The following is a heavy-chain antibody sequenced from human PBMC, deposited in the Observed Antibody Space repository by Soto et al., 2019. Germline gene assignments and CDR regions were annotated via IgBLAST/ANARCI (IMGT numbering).Heavy chain of an antibody. CDR2: MNPNSGNT. D-gene: IGHD2-15*01. CDR1: GYTFTSYD. V-gene: IGHV1-8*02. Sequence: GASVKVSCKASGYTFTSYDINWVRQATGQGLEWMGWMNPNSGNTGYAQKFQGRVTMTRNTSISTAYMELSSLRSEDTAVYYCARHRYCSGGSCYSQPLKKYNWFDPWGQGTLVTVSS. J-gene: IGHJ5*02. CDR3: ARHRYCSGGSCYSQPLKKYNWFDP.